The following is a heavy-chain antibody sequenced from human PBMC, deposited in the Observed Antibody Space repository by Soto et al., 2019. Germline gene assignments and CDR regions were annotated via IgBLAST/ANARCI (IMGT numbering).Heavy chain of an antibody. CDR2: FDPEDGET. D-gene: IGHD3-3*01. CDR3: ATMGLTIFGVVIISEKAFDI. J-gene: IGHJ3*02. V-gene: IGHV1-24*01. Sequence: ASVKVSCKVSGYTLTELSMHWVRQAPGKGLEWMGGFDPEDGETIYAQKLQGRVTMTEDTSTDTAYMELSSLRSEDTAVYYCATMGLTIFGVVIISEKAFDIWGQGTMVTVSS. CDR1: GYTLTELS.